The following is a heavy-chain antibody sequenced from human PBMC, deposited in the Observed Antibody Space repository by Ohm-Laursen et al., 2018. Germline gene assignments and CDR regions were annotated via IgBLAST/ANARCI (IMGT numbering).Heavy chain of an antibody. CDR1: GFTFSSYE. V-gene: IGHV3-30*03. D-gene: IGHD3-9*01. J-gene: IGHJ4*02. CDR2: LSYDGSEK. Sequence: SLRLSCAASGFTFSSYEMHWVRQAPGKGLEWVAVLSYDGSEKYYADSVKGRFTISRDNSKNTLYLQMGSLTADDTAVYYCARSRYDYLTGLLLGYFDYWGPGIVVTVSS. CDR3: ARSRYDYLTGLLLGYFDY.